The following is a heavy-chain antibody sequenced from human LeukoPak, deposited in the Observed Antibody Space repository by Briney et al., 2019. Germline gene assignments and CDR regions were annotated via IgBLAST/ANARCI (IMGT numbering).Heavy chain of an antibody. J-gene: IGHJ3*02. Sequence: QTGGSLRLSCAASGFTFSSYEMNWVRQAPGKGLEWVAYISSSGSTIYYADSVKGRFTISRDNAKNSLYLQMNSLRAEDTAVYHCARDCGGGSCYGPYDAFDIWGQGTMVTVSS. CDR2: ISSSGSTI. V-gene: IGHV3-48*03. CDR1: GFTFSSYE. CDR3: ARDCGGGSCYGPYDAFDI. D-gene: IGHD2-15*01.